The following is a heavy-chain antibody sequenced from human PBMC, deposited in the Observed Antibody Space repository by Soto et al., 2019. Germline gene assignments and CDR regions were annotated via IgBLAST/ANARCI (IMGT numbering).Heavy chain of an antibody. V-gene: IGHV1-69*15. D-gene: IGHD3-10*02. CDR1: GGTFSSYA. J-gene: IGHJ6*02. CDR2: IIPIFNTP. Sequence: QVQLVQSGAEVKEPGSSVKVSCKASGGTFSSYALNWVRQAPGQGLEWMGRIIPIFNTPKYAQKFQGRLTLTADESTSTANLELSSLKSEDTAVYYCARMYRYGREPYYSYGLDVWGQGTTVTVSS. CDR3: ARMYRYGREPYYSYGLDV.